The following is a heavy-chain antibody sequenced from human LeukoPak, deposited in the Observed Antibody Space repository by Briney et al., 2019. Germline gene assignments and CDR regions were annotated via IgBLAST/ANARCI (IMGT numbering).Heavy chain of an antibody. Sequence: GASVKVSCKASGYTFTSYGISWVRQAPGQGLEWMGWISAYNGNTNYAQKLQGRVTMTTDTSTSTAYMELRSLRSDDTAVYYCARVPPSGSSGWYGGTINWFDPWGQGTLVTVSS. V-gene: IGHV1-18*01. CDR1: GYTFTSYG. D-gene: IGHD6-19*01. CDR3: ARVPPSGSSGWYGGTINWFDP. J-gene: IGHJ5*02. CDR2: ISAYNGNT.